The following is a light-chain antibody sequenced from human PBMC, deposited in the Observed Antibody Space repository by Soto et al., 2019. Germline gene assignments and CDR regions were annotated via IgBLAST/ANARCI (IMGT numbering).Light chain of an antibody. Sequence: DIQMTQSPSTLSASVGDRFTITCRASQSLRGWLAWYQQRPGKAPKALIYDASTLASGVPSRLNGSGSGTEFTLTISSLQPDDFPTYYCQQYITYPTFGQGTRLEIK. V-gene: IGKV1-5*01. J-gene: IGKJ5*01. CDR1: QSLRGW. CDR2: DAS. CDR3: QQYITYPT.